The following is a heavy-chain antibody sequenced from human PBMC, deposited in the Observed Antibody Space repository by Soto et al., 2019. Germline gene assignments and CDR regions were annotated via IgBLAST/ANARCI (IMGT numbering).Heavy chain of an antibody. Sequence: SVKVSCKASGGTFSSYAISWVRQAPGQGLEWMGGIIPIFGTANYAQKFQGRVTITADESTSTAYMELSSLRSEDTAVYYCARDPRHIVATVDYYYYGMDVWGQGTTVTVSS. CDR3: ARDPRHIVATVDYYYYGMDV. J-gene: IGHJ6*02. CDR1: GGTFSSYA. D-gene: IGHD5-12*01. CDR2: IIPIFGTA. V-gene: IGHV1-69*13.